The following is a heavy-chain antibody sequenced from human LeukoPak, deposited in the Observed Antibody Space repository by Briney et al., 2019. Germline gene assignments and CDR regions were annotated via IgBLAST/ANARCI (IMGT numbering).Heavy chain of an antibody. CDR3: GRGKSVYYYDNSGYFDP. CDR2: IRISTGDF. D-gene: IGHD3-22*01. V-gene: IGHV3-48*01. CDR1: GFTFSSYT. Sequence: PGGSLRLSCAASGFTFSSYTMNWVRQAPGKGLEWLSYIRISTGDFYYADSVKGRFTISRDNAKNPLYLQMNNLRAEDTAVYYCGRGKSVYYYDNSGYFDPWGQGTLVTVSS. J-gene: IGHJ4*02.